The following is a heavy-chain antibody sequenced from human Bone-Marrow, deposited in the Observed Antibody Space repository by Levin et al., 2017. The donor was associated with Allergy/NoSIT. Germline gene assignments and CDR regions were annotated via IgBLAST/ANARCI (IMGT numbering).Heavy chain of an antibody. CDR3: AKPGYSSGWYRVY. CDR2: VSGSGDTT. D-gene: IGHD6-19*01. J-gene: IGHJ4*02. V-gene: IGHV3-23*01. CDR1: GFTFINYA. Sequence: PGGSLRLSCAASGFTFINYAMSWVRQAPGKGLEWVSGVSGSGDTTYYADSVKGRFTVSRDNSKNTLYLQMNSLRAEDTAIYYCAKPGYSSGWYRVYWGQGTLVTVSS.